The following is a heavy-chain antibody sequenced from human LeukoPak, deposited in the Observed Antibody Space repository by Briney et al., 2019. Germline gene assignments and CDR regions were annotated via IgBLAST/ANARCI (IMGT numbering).Heavy chain of an antibody. D-gene: IGHD3-10*01. V-gene: IGHV4-39*07. CDR3: AREERFGEFNDAFDI. CDR1: GGSISSSSYY. J-gene: IGHJ3*02. Sequence: SETLSLTCTVSGGSISSSSYYWGWIRQPPGKGLEWIGSIYYSGSTNYNPSLKSRVTISVDTSKNQFSLKLSSVTAADTAVYYCAREERFGEFNDAFDIWGQGTMVTVS. CDR2: IYYSGST.